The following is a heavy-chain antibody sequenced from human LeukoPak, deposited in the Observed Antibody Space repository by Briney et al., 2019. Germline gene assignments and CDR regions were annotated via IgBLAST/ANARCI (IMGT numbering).Heavy chain of an antibody. Sequence: GRSLRLSCAASGFTFSSYGMHWVRQAPGKGLEWVAVISYDGSNKYYADSVKGRFTISRDNSKNTLYLQMNSLRAEDTAVYYCAKAYYYDSSGSVDLYYYYGMDVWGQGTTVTVSS. D-gene: IGHD3-22*01. CDR3: AKAYYYDSSGSVDLYYYYGMDV. CDR2: ISYDGSNK. V-gene: IGHV3-30*18. CDR1: GFTFSSYG. J-gene: IGHJ6*02.